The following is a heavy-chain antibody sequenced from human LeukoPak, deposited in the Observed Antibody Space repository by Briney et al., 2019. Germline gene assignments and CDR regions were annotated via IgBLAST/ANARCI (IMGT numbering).Heavy chain of an antibody. Sequence: SQTLSLTCAISGDSVSSISVAWNWIRQSPSRGLEWLGRTYYRSKWYNEYAVSVRGRININPDPSKNQFSLQLNSVTPEDTAVYYCALARSEYHYGMDVWGQGATVTVSS. CDR1: GDSVSSISVA. V-gene: IGHV6-1*01. J-gene: IGHJ6*02. CDR2: TYYRSKWYN. CDR3: ALARSEYHYGMDV.